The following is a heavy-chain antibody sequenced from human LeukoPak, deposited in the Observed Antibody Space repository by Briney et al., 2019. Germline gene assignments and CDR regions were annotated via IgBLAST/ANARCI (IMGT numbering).Heavy chain of an antibody. J-gene: IGHJ4*02. V-gene: IGHV3-7*05. CDR1: GFTFSSYE. D-gene: IGHD2-8*02. CDR3: ARDLGVVYALGFDY. CDR2: IKQEGSEK. Sequence: GGSLRLSCAASGFTFSSYEMNWVRQAPGKGLEWVANIKQEGSEKYSVDSVKGRFTTSRDNAKNSLYLQMNSLRAEDTAVYYCARDLGVVYALGFDYWGQGTLVTVSS.